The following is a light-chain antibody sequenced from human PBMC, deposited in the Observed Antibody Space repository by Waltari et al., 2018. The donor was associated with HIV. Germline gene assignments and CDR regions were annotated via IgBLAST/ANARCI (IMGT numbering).Light chain of an antibody. CDR3: CSYAGSRTWV. CDR2: DVF. CDR1: CRYVGGYNF. V-gene: IGLV2-23*02. J-gene: IGLJ3*02. Sequence: QSALTQPASVSGSPGPSIPVPCPGTCRYVGGYNFFSWYQQHPGNAPKLIIFDVFKRPAGVSERFSGSRSGNTASLTVSGLQAEDEADYYCCSYAGSRTWVFGGGTALTVL.